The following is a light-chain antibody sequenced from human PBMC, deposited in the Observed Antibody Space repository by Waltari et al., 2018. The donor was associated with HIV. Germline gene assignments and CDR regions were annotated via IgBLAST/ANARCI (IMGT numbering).Light chain of an antibody. CDR1: QSVTNSF. Sequence: EIVLTQSPGTLSLSPGERATLSCRASQSVTNSFLAWYQQKPGLAPRLLIYGASSRATGIPDSVSGSGSGTDFTLTISRLEPEDFALYYCQQYGNSPFTFGPGTKVEMK. J-gene: IGKJ3*01. CDR2: GAS. V-gene: IGKV3-20*01. CDR3: QQYGNSPFT.